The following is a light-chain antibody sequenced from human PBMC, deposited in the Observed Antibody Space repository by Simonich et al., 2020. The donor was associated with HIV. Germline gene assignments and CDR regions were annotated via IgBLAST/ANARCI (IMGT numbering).Light chain of an antibody. CDR1: ALPKQY. Sequence: SYELTQPPSVSVSPGQTARIICSGDALPKQYAYWYQQKPGQAPVLVIYKDSERPSGIPERFSGSRSGTTVTLTISGVQAEDEADYYCQSADSSGTYVFGTGTKVTVL. V-gene: IGLV3-25*03. CDR2: KDS. CDR3: QSADSSGTYV. J-gene: IGLJ1*01.